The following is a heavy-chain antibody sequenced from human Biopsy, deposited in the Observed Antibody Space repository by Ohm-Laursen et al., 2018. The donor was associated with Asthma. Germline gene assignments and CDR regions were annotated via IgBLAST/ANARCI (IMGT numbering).Heavy chain of an antibody. D-gene: IGHD3-22*01. CDR2: INDEGTTT. CDR1: GFTFTDYW. Sequence: GSLRLSCTASGFTFTDYWMHWVRQAPGKGLVWVSRINDEGTTTNYADSVKGRFTISRDNAKNTLYLQMNSLRAEDTAVYYCAKALIHHFYDSSGYYQHYWGQGTLFTVSS. CDR3: AKALIHHFYDSSGYYQHY. V-gene: IGHV3-74*01. J-gene: IGHJ4*02.